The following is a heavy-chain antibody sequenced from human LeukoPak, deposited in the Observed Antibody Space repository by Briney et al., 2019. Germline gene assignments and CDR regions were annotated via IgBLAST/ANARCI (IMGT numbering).Heavy chain of an antibody. J-gene: IGHJ4*02. CDR3: ARDSPPAYCSSGSCYFDS. D-gene: IGHD2-15*01. V-gene: IGHV4-4*07. CDR1: GGSISSYY. CDR2: IYTSGST. Sequence: SETLSLTCTVSGGSISSYYWSWLRQPAGKGLEWIGRIYTSGSTDYNPSLKSRVTISRDTSKNEFSLILNSLTAADTAVYYCARDSPPAYCSSGSCYFDSWGQGTLVTVSS.